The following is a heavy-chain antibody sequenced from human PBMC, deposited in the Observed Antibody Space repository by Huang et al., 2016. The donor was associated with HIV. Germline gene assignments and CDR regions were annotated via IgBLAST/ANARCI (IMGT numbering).Heavy chain of an antibody. V-gene: IGHV4-59*02. D-gene: IGHD3-10*01. J-gene: IGHJ3*01. CDR1: GGSVNSHR. CDR2: ISDRRTV. CDR3: ARDIAVTSKTGSYYGGIFYL. Sequence: QVQLRESGPGLVKASETLSLDCSVSGGSVNSHRWSWIRQPPGEGLVGVGSISDRRTVKYNPSLGGRFSISADMSKSYISMQLTSVTAVDTAVYYCARDIAVTSKTGSYYGGIFYLWGQGTRVMVSS.